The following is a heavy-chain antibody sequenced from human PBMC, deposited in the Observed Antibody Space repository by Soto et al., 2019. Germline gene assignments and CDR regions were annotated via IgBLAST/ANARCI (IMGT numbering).Heavy chain of an antibody. J-gene: IGHJ4*02. CDR2: IYYTGST. CDR1: GGSISSGSYY. CDR3: TRRLRFLETVDY. Sequence: QLQLQESGPGLVKPSETLSLTCTVSGGSISSGSYYWGWIRQPPGKGLEWIGTIYYTGSTYYNPSLKSRVTISVDTSKNQFSLKLSSVTAADTAVYVCTRRLRFLETVDYWGQGTLVTVSS. V-gene: IGHV4-39*01. D-gene: IGHD3-3*01.